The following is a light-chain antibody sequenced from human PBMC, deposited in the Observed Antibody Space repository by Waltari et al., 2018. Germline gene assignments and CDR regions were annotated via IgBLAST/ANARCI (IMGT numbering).Light chain of an antibody. V-gene: IGKV2-28*01. CDR3: MQALQTRT. CDR2: LGS. J-gene: IGKJ1*01. CDR1: QSLLHSNGYNY. Sequence: DIVMTHSPLSLPVTPGEPASIPCRSSQSLLHSNGYNYLDWYLQKPGQSPQLLIYLGSNRASGVPDRFSGSGSGTDFTLKISRVEAEDVGVYYCMQALQTRTFGQGTKVEIK.